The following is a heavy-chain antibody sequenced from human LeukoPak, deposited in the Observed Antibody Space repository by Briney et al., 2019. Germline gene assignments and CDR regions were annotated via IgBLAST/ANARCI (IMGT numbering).Heavy chain of an antibody. CDR2: ISSNGGST. V-gene: IGHV3-64D*09. D-gene: IGHD2-2*01. Sequence: GGSLRLSCAASGFTFSNYAMNWVRQAPGKGLEYVSAISSNGGSTYYGDSVKGRFTISRDNSKNTLYLQMSSLRAEDTAVYYCVKGYCSSISCYGDYWGQGTLVTFSS. CDR3: VKGYCSSISCYGDY. J-gene: IGHJ4*02. CDR1: GFTFSNYA.